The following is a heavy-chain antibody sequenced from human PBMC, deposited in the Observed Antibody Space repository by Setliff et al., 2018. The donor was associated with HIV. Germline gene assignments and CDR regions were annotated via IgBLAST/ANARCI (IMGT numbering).Heavy chain of an antibody. D-gene: IGHD6-6*01. CDR1: GASITSHN. V-gene: IGHV4-4*07. CDR2: IYTRGNT. CDR3: ASEAWTSYRSSSGYYYYYMDV. J-gene: IGHJ6*03. Sequence: PSETLSLTCSVSGASITSHNWSWIRLAAGKGLEWIGRIYTRGNTNYNPSLRSRVTMSVDTAKNQFSLKVTSVTAADTAVYYCASEAWTSYRSSSGYYYYYMDVWGKGTRSPSP.